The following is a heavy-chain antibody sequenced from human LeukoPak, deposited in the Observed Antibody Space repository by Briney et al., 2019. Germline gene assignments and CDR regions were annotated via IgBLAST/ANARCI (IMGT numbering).Heavy chain of an antibody. D-gene: IGHD1-14*01. V-gene: IGHV4-59*01. Sequence: SETLSLTCTVSGGSISSYYWSWIRQPPGKGLEWIGYIYYSGSTNYNPSLKSRVTISVDTSKNQFSLKLSSVTAADTAVYYCARARTEKYYYYYYYMGVWGKGTTVTVSS. CDR1: GGSISSYY. CDR2: IYYSGST. CDR3: ARARTEKYYYYYYYMGV. J-gene: IGHJ6*03.